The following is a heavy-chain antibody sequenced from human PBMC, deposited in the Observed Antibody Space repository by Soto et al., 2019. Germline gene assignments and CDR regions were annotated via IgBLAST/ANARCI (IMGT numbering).Heavy chain of an antibody. CDR1: GFTFSGSA. CDR2: IRRRAKNYAT. V-gene: IGHV3-73*02. Sequence: EVQLVESGGDLVQPGGSLKLSCAASGFTFSGSAMHWVRQASGKGLEWVGHIRRRAKNYATVYAASVKGRFIISREYLKTTAYLQLNSRKTDHSAVYYWTRSFDVSDDYFPAFALWGQGNLLSVPS. J-gene: IGHJ4*02. D-gene: IGHD3-16*01. CDR3: TRSFDVSDDYFPAFAL.